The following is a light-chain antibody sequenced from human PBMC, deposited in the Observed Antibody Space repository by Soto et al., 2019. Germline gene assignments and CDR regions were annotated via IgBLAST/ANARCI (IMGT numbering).Light chain of an antibody. V-gene: IGKV1-12*01. J-gene: IGKJ5*01. Sequence: DIQMTQSPSSVSASVGDTVTITCRASQDVSTWLAWYQQRPGKAPNLLIYAASSLQIGVPSRFSGSGSGSDFTLTIAGLQPEDFATYYCQQGLSFPITFGQGTRLDIK. CDR2: AAS. CDR3: QQGLSFPIT. CDR1: QDVSTW.